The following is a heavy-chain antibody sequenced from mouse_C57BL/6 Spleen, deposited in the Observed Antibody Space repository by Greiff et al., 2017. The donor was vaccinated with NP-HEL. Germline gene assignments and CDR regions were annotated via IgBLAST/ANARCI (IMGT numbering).Heavy chain of an antibody. J-gene: IGHJ4*01. CDR2: INPSTGGT. CDR1: GYSFTGYY. D-gene: IGHD1-1*01. V-gene: IGHV1-42*01. Sequence: VQLKQSGPELVKPGASVKISCKASGYSFTGYYMNWVKQSPEKSLEWIGEINPSTGGTTYNQKFKAKATLTVDTSSSTAYMQLKSLTSEDSAVYYCARLGNYYGSSPYYYAMDYWGQGTSVTVSS. CDR3: ARLGNYYGSSPYYYAMDY.